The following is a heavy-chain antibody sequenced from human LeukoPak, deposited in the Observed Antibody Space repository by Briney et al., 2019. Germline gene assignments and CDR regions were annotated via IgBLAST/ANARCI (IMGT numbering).Heavy chain of an antibody. D-gene: IGHD3-10*01. CDR2: IIPIFGTA. Sequence: SVKVSCKASGGTFSSYAISWVRQAPGQGLEWMGGIIPIFGTANYAQKFQGRVTITTDESTSTAYMELSSLRSEDTAVYYCARGPRGYYYMDVWGKGTTVTVSS. CDR3: ARGPRGYYYMDV. CDR1: GGTFSSYA. V-gene: IGHV1-69*05. J-gene: IGHJ6*03.